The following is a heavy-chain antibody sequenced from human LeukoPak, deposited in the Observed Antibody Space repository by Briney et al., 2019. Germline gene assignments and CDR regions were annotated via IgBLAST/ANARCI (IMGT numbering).Heavy chain of an antibody. D-gene: IGHD5-18*01. CDR1: GGSFSGYY. Sequence: SETLSLTCAVYGGSFSGYYWSWIRQPPGKGLEWIGEINHSGSTDYNPSLKSRVTISVDTSKNHFSLRLTSVTAADTAVYYCARVYSYGFDYWGQGILVTVSS. J-gene: IGHJ4*02. CDR2: INHSGST. V-gene: IGHV4-34*01. CDR3: ARVYSYGFDY.